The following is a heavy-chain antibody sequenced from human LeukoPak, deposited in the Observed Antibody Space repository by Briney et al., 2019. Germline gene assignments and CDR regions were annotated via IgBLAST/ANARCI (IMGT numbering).Heavy chain of an antibody. D-gene: IGHD3-10*01. V-gene: IGHV3-53*01. J-gene: IGHJ4*02. Sequence: PGGFLRLSCAASGFSFGTYEMNWVRQAPGKGLEWVSLIYSGGTTFYADSVKGRFTISRDNSKNTLYLQMNSLRAEDTAVYYCGSGEWPHNYWGQGTLVTVSS. CDR3: GSGEWPHNY. CDR2: IYSGGTT. CDR1: GFSFGTYE.